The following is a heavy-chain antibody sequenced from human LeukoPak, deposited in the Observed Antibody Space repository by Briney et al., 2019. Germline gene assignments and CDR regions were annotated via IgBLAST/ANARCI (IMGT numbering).Heavy chain of an antibody. CDR2: ISGSGGST. V-gene: IGHV3-23*01. CDR3: AKDTSGIAAAGTEFAY. J-gene: IGHJ4*02. D-gene: IGHD6-13*01. CDR1: GFTFSSYA. Sequence: PGVSLRLSCAASGFTFSSYAMSWVRQAPGKGLEWVSAISGSGGSTYYADSVKGRFTISRDNSKNTLYLQMNSLRAEDTAVYYCAKDTSGIAAAGTEFAYWGQGTLVTVSS.